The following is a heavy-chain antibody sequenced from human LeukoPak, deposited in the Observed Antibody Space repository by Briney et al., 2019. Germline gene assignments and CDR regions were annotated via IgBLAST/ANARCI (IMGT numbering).Heavy chain of an antibody. D-gene: IGHD3-22*01. CDR2: INPSGGST. CDR1: GYTFTSYY. Sequence: ASVKVSCKASGYTFTSYYMHWVRQAPGQGLEWMGLINPSGGSTSYAQKFQGRVTMTRDTSTSTVYMELSSLRSEDTAVYYCASSPGGYYDSSGYYRQFGWFDPWGQGTLVTVSS. J-gene: IGHJ5*02. CDR3: ASSPGGYYDSSGYYRQFGWFDP. V-gene: IGHV1-46*01.